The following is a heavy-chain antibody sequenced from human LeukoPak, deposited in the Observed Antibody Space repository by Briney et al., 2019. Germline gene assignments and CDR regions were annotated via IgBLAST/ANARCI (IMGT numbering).Heavy chain of an antibody. CDR1: GFTFSSYW. J-gene: IGHJ4*02. CDR2: INSDGSST. CDR3: ARERMTGIGFDY. V-gene: IGHV3-74*01. D-gene: IGHD2-15*01. Sequence: PGGSLRLPCAASGFTFSSYWMHWVRQAPGNGLVWVSRINSDGSSTSYADSVKGRFTISRDNAKNTLYLQMNSLRAEDTAVYYCARERMTGIGFDYWGQGTLVTVSS.